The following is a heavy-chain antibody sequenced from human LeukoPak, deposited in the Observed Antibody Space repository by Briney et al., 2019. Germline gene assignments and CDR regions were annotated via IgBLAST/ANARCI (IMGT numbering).Heavy chain of an antibody. J-gene: IGHJ4*02. CDR2: ISGSGSDT. CDR1: GFTFNDDA. CDR3: AKLPGYYYDSSDYYYFDY. Sequence: GGSLRLSCTPSGFTFNDDAMTWVRQAPGKGLEWVSVISGSGSDTDYANSVKGRFIISRDSSKNTLYLQMNSLRAEDTAVYYCAKLPGYYYDSSDYYYFDYWGQGTLVTVSS. V-gene: IGHV3-23*01. D-gene: IGHD3-22*01.